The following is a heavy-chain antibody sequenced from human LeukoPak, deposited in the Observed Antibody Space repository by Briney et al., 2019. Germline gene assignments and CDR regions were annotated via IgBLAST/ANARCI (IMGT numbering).Heavy chain of an antibody. CDR2: INPNSGGT. J-gene: IGHJ4*02. D-gene: IGHD3-10*01. CDR1: GYTFTGYY. V-gene: IGHV1-2*02. Sequence: ASVKVSCKASGYTFTGYYMHWVRQAPGQGLEWMGWINPNSGGTNYAQKFQGRVTMTRDTSISTAYMELSRLRSDDTAVYYCARDPMVRGVIGYWGQGTLVTVSS. CDR3: ARDPMVRGVIGY.